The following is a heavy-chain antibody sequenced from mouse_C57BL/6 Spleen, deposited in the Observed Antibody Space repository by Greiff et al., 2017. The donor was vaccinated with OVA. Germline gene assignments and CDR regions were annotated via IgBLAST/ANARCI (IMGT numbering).Heavy chain of an antibody. CDR2: IDPSDSYT. D-gene: IGHD3-3*01. CDR1: GYTFTSYW. Sequence: VQLQQPGAELVMPGASVKLSCKASGYTFTSYWMHWVKQRPGQGLEWIGEIDPSDSYTNYNQKFKGKSTLTVDKSSSTAYMQLSSLTSEDSAVYYCARYSGTGGDYWGQGTSVTVSS. V-gene: IGHV1-69*01. CDR3: ARYSGTGGDY. J-gene: IGHJ4*01.